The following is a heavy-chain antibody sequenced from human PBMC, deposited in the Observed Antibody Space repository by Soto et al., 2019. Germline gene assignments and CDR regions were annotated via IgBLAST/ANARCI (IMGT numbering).Heavy chain of an antibody. CDR1: GFTFSSYA. CDR3: ARDNSAVAGTGYFDY. V-gene: IGHV3-30-3*01. CDR2: ISYDGSNK. J-gene: IGHJ4*02. D-gene: IGHD6-19*01. Sequence: GGSLRVSCAASGFTFSSYAMHWVRQAPGKGLEWVAVISYDGSNKYYADSVKGRFTISRDNSKNTLYLQMNSLRAEDTAVYYYARDNSAVAGTGYFDYWGQGTLVTVSS.